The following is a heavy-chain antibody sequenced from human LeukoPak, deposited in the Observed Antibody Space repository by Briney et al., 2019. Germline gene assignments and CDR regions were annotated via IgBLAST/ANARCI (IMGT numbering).Heavy chain of an antibody. V-gene: IGHV3-20*04. Sequence: GGSLRLSCAASGFTFDDYGMSWVRQAPGKGLEWVSGINWNGGSTGYADSVKGRFTISRDNAKNSLYLQMNSLRAEDTAVYYCAKDHGLHCSGGSCYSFFPDYYMDVWGKGTTVTVSS. CDR1: GFTFDDYG. CDR3: AKDHGLHCSGGSCYSFFPDYYMDV. CDR2: INWNGGST. D-gene: IGHD2-15*01. J-gene: IGHJ6*03.